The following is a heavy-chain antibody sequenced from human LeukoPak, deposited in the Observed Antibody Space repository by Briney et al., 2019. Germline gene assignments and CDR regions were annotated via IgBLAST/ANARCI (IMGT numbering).Heavy chain of an antibody. V-gene: IGHV4-39*07. CDR2: INYRGST. CDR1: NASISSNTYY. D-gene: IGHD6-19*01. J-gene: IGHJ6*03. CDR3: ARLFIAVAGTDYYYYMDV. Sequence: SETLSLTCTVSNASISSNTYYRAWIRQPPGKGLEYIGSINYRGSTYYNPSLKSRVTISVDTSKNQFSLKLSSVTAADTAVYYCARLFIAVAGTDYYYYMDVWGKGTTVTVSS.